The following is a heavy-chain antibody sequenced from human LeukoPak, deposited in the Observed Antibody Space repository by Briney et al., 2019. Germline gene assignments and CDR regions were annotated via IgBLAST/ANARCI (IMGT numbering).Heavy chain of an antibody. CDR1: GYTLTELS. CDR3: ATDREYSSPWGFDY. D-gene: IGHD6-6*01. Sequence: GASVKVSCKVSGYTLTELSMHWVRQAPGTGLEWMGGFDPEDGETIYAQKFQGRVTMTEDTSTDTAYMELSSLRSEDTAVYYCATDREYSSPWGFDYWGQGTLVTVSS. CDR2: FDPEDGET. V-gene: IGHV1-24*01. J-gene: IGHJ4*02.